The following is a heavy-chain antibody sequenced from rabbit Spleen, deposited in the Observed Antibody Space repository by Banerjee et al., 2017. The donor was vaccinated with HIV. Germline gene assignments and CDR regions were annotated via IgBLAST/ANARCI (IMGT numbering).Heavy chain of an antibody. CDR3: ARGDNSGYAGYWL. D-gene: IGHD6-1*01. CDR2: IDLVFGSI. CDR1: GFDFSKYG. Sequence: QEQLVESGGGLIQPGGSLKLSCKASGFDFSKYGVSWVRQAPGKGLEWIGYIDLVFGSIYYATWANGRFTISSHNAQNTLYLQLSSLTAADTATYFCARGDNSGYAGYWLWGPGTLVTVS. V-gene: IGHV1S47*01. J-gene: IGHJ4*01.